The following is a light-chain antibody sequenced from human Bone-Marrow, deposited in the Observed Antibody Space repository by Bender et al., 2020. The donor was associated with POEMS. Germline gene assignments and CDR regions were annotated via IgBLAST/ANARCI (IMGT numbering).Light chain of an antibody. CDR1: RSNIGSNA. CDR2: FDD. J-gene: IGLJ3*02. Sequence: QSVLTQPPSVSGARRQTVFISCSGSRSNIGSNAVNWYQQVPGKTPKLLIYFDDLLPSGVSDRFSGSKSGTSASLAISDIQSEDEGDYYCSSWDDSLSGGVFGGGTKLTVL. V-gene: IGLV1-36*01. CDR3: SSWDDSLSGGV.